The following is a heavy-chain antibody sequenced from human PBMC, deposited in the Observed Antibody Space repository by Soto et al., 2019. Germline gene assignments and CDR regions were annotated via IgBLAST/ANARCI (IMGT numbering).Heavy chain of an antibody. J-gene: IGHJ4*02. CDR3: ARGRLAVAGTLFY. CDR2: ISYDGSNK. Sequence: QVQLVESGGGVVQPGRSLRLSCAASGFTFSSYAMHWVRQAPGKGLEWVAVISYDGSNKYYADSVKGRFTISRDNSKNTLYLQMNSLRAEDTAVYYCARGRLAVAGTLFYWGQGTLVTVSS. D-gene: IGHD6-19*01. V-gene: IGHV3-30-3*01. CDR1: GFTFSSYA.